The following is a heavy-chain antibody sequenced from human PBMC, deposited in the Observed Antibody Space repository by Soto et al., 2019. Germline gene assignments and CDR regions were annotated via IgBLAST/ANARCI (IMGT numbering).Heavy chain of an antibody. D-gene: IGHD2-15*01. CDR3: ARASPILPFDP. CDR1: GGSFSGYY. CDR2: INHSGST. Sequence: TLSLTCAVYGGSFSGYYWSWIRQPPGKGLEWIGEINHSGSTNYNPSLKSRVTISVDTSKNQFSLKLSSVTAADTAVYYCARASPILPFDPWGQGTLVTVSS. V-gene: IGHV4-34*01. J-gene: IGHJ5*02.